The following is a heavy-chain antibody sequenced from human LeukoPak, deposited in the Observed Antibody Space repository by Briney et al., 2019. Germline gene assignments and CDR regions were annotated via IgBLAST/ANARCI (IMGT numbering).Heavy chain of an antibody. CDR2: IYHSGST. CDR1: GYSISSGYY. J-gene: IGHJ4*02. CDR3: ARAPPAVVITSEFDY. D-gene: IGHD3-22*01. V-gene: IGHV4-38-2*02. Sequence: SETLSLTCTVSGYSISSGYYWGWIRQPPGKGLEWIGSIYHSGSTYYNPSLKSRVTISVDTSKNQFSLKLSSVTAADTAVYYCARAPPAVVITSEFDYWGQGTLVTVSS.